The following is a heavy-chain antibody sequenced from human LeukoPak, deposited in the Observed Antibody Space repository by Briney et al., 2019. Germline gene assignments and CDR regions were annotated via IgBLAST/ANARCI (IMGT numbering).Heavy chain of an antibody. J-gene: IGHJ6*03. CDR1: GYTFTSSD. CDR2: MNPNSGNT. D-gene: IGHD3-10*01. V-gene: IGHV1-8*01. CDR3: ARGLLSKIRGVIAYYYYYMDV. Sequence: ASVKVSCKASGYTFTSSDINWVRQATGQGLEWMGWMNPNSGNTGYAQKFQGRVTMTRNTSISTAYMELSSLRSEDTAVYYCARGLLSKIRGVIAYYYYYMDVWGKGTTVTVSS.